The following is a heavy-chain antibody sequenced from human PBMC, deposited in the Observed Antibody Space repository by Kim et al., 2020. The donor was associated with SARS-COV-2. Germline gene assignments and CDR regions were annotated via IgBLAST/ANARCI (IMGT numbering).Heavy chain of an antibody. D-gene: IGHD2-15*01. Sequence: GGSLRLSCAASGFTFSTYSMNWVRQAPGKGLEWVSSISSSSNYIYYADSVKGRFTISRDNAKNSLYLQMNTLRAEDTAVYYCAREQEYCSGGSCQYYFDYWGQGTLVTVS. J-gene: IGHJ4*02. CDR1: GFTFSTYS. CDR3: AREQEYCSGGSCQYYFDY. V-gene: IGHV3-21*01. CDR2: ISSSSNYI.